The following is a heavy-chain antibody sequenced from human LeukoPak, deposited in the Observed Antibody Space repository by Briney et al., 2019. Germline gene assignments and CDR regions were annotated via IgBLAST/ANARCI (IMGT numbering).Heavy chain of an antibody. D-gene: IGHD1-1*01. J-gene: IGHJ3*02. Sequence: VASVKVSCKASGYTFTGYYMHWVRQAPGQGLEWMGWINPNSGGTNYAQKFQGRVTMTRDTSISTAYMELSRLRSDDTAVYYCATRTGTTRPDAFDIWGQGTMVTVSS. CDR3: ATRTGTTRPDAFDI. V-gene: IGHV1-2*02. CDR2: INPNSGGT. CDR1: GYTFTGYY.